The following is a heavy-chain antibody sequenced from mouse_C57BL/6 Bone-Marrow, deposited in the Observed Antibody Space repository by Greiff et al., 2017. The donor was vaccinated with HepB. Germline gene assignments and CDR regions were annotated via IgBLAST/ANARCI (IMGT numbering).Heavy chain of an antibody. CDR2: IRLKSDNYAT. J-gene: IGHJ1*03. CDR3: TIYYDYDWYFDV. CDR1: GFTFSNYW. V-gene: IGHV6-3*01. D-gene: IGHD2-4*01. Sequence: EVQVVESGGGLVQPGGSMKLSCVASGFTFSNYWMNWVRQSPEKGLEWVAQIRLKSDNYATHYAESVKGRFTISRDDSKSSVYLQMNNLRAEDTGIYYCTIYYDYDWYFDVWGTGTTVTVSS.